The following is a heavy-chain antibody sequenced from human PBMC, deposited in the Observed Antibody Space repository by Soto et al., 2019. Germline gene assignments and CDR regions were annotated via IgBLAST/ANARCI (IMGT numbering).Heavy chain of an antibody. CDR1: GFTFSNYA. J-gene: IGHJ6*02. V-gene: IGHV3-30-3*01. D-gene: IGHD2-15*01. Sequence: QVQLVESGGGVVQPGRSLRLSCAASGFTFSNYAMYWVRQAPGKGLEWVAVISYDGNNKYYADSVKGRFTISRDNSKNTLSRKMKSLRAEDTAVYYCARAGCAGGTCYTLVGLRYGMDVWGQGTTVTVSS. CDR3: ARAGCAGGTCYTLVGLRYGMDV. CDR2: ISYDGNNK.